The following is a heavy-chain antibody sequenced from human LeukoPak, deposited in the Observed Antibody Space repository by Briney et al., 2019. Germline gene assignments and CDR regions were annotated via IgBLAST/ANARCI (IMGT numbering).Heavy chain of an antibody. CDR2: IYYSGST. D-gene: IGHD6-19*01. Sequence: KSSETLSLTCSVSGVSISSYYWSWIRQPPGKGLEWIGYIYYSGSTNYIPSLKSRVTMSVDTSKNQFSLKLTSVTAADTAVYYCARLRPVAGYDAFDIWGHGTMVTVSS. V-gene: IGHV4-59*08. CDR1: GVSISSYY. CDR3: ARLRPVAGYDAFDI. J-gene: IGHJ3*02.